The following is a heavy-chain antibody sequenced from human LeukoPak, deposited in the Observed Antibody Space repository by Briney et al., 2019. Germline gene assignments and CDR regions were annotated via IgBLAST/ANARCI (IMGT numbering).Heavy chain of an antibody. CDR2: INSGSSTI. J-gene: IGHJ3*02. D-gene: IGHD1-1*01. Sequence: PGGSLRLSCAASGFTFSTHSINWVRQAPGKGLEWVSHINSGSSTIYYADSVKGRFTISRDNAGNSLYLQMNSLRAEDTAVYYCARVLLERPGIDSFDMWGQGTMVTVSS. V-gene: IGHV3-48*01. CDR1: GFTFSTHS. CDR3: ARVLLERPGIDSFDM.